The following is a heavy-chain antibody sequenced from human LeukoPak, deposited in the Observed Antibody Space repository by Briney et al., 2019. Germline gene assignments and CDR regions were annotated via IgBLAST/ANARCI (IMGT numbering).Heavy chain of an antibody. V-gene: IGHV4-61*02. CDR1: GGSISSGXXX. D-gene: IGHD6-19*01. J-gene: IGHJ3*02. CDR3: ARDVVGWDADPDAFDI. CDR2: IYATGST. Sequence: SETLSLTCTVSGGSISSGXXXXXXIRRPAXXXXXXXXXIYATGSTIYNPSXKXXXXXXVDTSKNQFSLKVSSVTAADTALYYCARDVVGWDADPDAFDIWGQGTMVTVSS.